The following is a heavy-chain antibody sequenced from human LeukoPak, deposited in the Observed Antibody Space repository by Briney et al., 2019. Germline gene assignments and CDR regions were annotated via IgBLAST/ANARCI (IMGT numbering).Heavy chain of an antibody. CDR3: ARGTWNPALLDS. CDR2: IYSGGRT. CDR1: GFNVSNTY. V-gene: IGHV3-53*01. Sequence: GGSLRLSCVVTGFNVSNTYMSWVRQAPGKRLEWVSVIYSGGRTYYADSVKGRFTMSRDNSKNTLYFQMNSLTAEDTAVYFCARGTWNPALLDSWGQGTLVTVSS. J-gene: IGHJ4*02. D-gene: IGHD1-1*01.